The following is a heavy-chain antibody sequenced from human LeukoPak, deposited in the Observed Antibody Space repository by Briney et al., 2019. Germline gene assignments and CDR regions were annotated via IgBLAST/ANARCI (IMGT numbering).Heavy chain of an antibody. CDR1: GFTFSSFG. J-gene: IGHJ4*02. D-gene: IGHD3-22*01. Sequence: GGSLRLSCAASGFTFSSFGMNWVRQAPGKGLEWVSYISSSSSTIYYADSVKGRFTISRDNSKNTLYLQMNSLRAEDTAVYYCARGGTVDGPDYYDSSGYSDYWGQGTLVTVSS. V-gene: IGHV3-48*01. CDR3: ARGGTVDGPDYYDSSGYSDY. CDR2: ISSSSSTI.